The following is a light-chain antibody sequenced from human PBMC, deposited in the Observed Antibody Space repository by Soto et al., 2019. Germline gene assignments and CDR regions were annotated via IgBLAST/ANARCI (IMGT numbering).Light chain of an antibody. Sequence: EIVLTQSPGTRSLSPGARATLSCRASQSVRSGYFAWYQQKPGQAPRLLIVGASSRATGIPDRFSGGGSGTDFTLTISRLEPEDFALYYCHQYDNSPLTCGGGTKVEIK. CDR3: HQYDNSPLT. CDR1: QSVRSGY. V-gene: IGKV3-20*01. J-gene: IGKJ4*01. CDR2: GAS.